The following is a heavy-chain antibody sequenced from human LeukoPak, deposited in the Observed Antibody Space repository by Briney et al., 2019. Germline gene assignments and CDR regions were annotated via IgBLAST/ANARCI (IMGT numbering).Heavy chain of an antibody. CDR1: GFTFSSYA. CDR2: ISYDGSNK. V-gene: IGHV3-30-3*01. CDR3: ASSPRKRWESNWFDP. D-gene: IGHD1-26*01. J-gene: IGHJ5*02. Sequence: GGSLRLSCAASGFTFSSYAMHRVRQAPGKGLEWVAVISYDGSNKYYADSVKGRFTISRDNSKNTLYLQMNSLRAEDTAVYYCASSPRKRWESNWFDPWGQGTLVTVSS.